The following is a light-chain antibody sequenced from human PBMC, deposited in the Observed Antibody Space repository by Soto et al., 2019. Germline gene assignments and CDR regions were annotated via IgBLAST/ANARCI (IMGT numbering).Light chain of an antibody. Sequence: DTQMTQSPSTLSASVGDRVTIICRASQTILSWLAWYQQKPGKAPKLLIYKASTLETGVPSRFSGSGSGTEFTLTISSLQPDDFATYYCQQYISYPWTFGRGTKVDIK. V-gene: IGKV1-5*03. J-gene: IGKJ1*01. CDR1: QTILSW. CDR2: KAS. CDR3: QQYISYPWT.